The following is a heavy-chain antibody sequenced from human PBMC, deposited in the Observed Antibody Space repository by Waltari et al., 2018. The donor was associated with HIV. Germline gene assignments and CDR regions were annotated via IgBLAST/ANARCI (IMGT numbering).Heavy chain of an antibody. CDR2: INPNSGGT. J-gene: IGHJ4*02. Sequence: QVQLVQSGAEVKKPGASGKVSCKAPGYTFTGHYMHWVRQAPEQGLEWMGWINPNSGGTNYAQKFQGRVTMTRDTSISTAYMELSRLRSDDTAVYYCARDLDLRYCRSTSCPDYWGQGTLVTVSS. V-gene: IGHV1-2*02. CDR3: ARDLDLRYCRSTSCPDY. D-gene: IGHD2-2*01. CDR1: GYTFTGHY.